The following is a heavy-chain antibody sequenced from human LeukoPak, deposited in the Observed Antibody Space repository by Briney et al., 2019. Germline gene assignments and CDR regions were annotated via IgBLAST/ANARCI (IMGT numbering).Heavy chain of an antibody. CDR3: ARAPGGSLDFDY. V-gene: IGHV1-8*01. CDR2: MNPNSGNT. J-gene: IGHJ4*02. CDR1: GYTFTIYD. Sequence: ASVTVSCTASGYTFTIYDINWVRQATGQGLEWMGWMNPNSGNTGYAQKFQGRVTMTRNTSISTAYMELSSLRSEDTAVYYCARAPGGSLDFDYWGQGTLVTVSS. D-gene: IGHD3-16*01.